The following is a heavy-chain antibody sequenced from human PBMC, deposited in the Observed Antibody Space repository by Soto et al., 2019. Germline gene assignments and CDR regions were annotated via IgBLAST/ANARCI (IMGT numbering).Heavy chain of an antibody. CDR3: VTWADAADEDYFHH. J-gene: IGHJ1*01. V-gene: IGHV3-7*01. CDR2: INQNGGQK. Sequence: PGVSLRLSCAASGFRFTSSWMSWVRQAPGKGLEWVAHINQNGGQKYYVDSAKGRFTISRDNAKTSLYLQMNSLRVEDTAVFYCVTWADAADEDYFHHWGQGTLVTVSS. D-gene: IGHD3-16*01. CDR1: GFRFTSSW.